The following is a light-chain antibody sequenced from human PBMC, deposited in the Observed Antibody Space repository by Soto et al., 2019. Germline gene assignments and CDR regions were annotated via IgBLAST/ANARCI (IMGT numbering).Light chain of an antibody. J-gene: IGKJ1*01. CDR2: GAS. CDR3: QQYGNSPRT. V-gene: IGKV3-20*01. CDR1: QSVRSTY. Sequence: EIVLTQSPGPLSLSPGERATLSCRASQSVRSTYLAWYQQKPGQAPRLLIYGASSRATGIPDRFSGSGSGTDFTRTISRLEPEDFAVYYCQQYGNSPRTFGQGTKVEIK.